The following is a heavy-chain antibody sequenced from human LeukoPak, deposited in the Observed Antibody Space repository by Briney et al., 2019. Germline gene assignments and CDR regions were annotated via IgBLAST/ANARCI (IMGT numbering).Heavy chain of an antibody. CDR2: IYSAGST. CDR3: ARSKPPAVKDYYGLDV. J-gene: IGHJ6*02. V-gene: IGHV3-66*01. Sequence: GGSLRLSCASSGFTVSSNYMNWVRQAPGRGLEWVSVIYSAGSTYYLDSVKGRFTISRDTSKNTLYLLMNSLRAEDTAVYFCARSKPPAVKDYYGLDVWGQGTTVTVSS. CDR1: GFTVSSNY. D-gene: IGHD6-13*01.